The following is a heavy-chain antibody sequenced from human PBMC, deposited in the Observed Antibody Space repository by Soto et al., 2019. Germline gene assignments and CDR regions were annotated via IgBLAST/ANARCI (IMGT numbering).Heavy chain of an antibody. D-gene: IGHD3-22*01. CDR3: ARDRGYYYDSIGYYNFDF. Sequence: QVQLVESGGGVVQPGRSLRVSCAASGFTFSNYAMHWVRQAPGKGLEWVAGVSYDGTKQLYADYVKARFNISRDSSKSTLNLQMNNLRDEDTAVYYCARDRGYYYDSIGYYNFDFWGQGTLVTVSS. CDR1: GFTFSNYA. J-gene: IGHJ4*02. CDR2: VSYDGTKQ. V-gene: IGHV3-30-3*01.